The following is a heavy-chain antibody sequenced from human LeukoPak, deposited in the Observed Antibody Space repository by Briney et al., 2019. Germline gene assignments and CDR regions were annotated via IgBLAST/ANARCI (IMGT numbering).Heavy chain of an antibody. J-gene: IGHJ4*02. CDR3: ARAQDLRYYDFWSGYYNYVDY. D-gene: IGHD3-3*01. CDR1: GGSISSGGYH. V-gene: IGHV4-31*03. Sequence: SQTLSLTCTVSGGSISSGGYHWSWIRQHPGKGLEWIGHIDYSGSAYYNPSLKSRVTISVDTSKNQFSLKLSSVTAADTAVYYCARAQDLRYYDFWSGYYNYVDYWGQGTLVTVSS. CDR2: IDYSGSA.